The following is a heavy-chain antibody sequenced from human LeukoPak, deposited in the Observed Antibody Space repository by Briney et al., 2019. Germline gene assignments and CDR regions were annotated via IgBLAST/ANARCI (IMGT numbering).Heavy chain of an antibody. CDR1: GYSFTSYW. V-gene: IGHV5-51*01. D-gene: IGHD6-19*01. Sequence: GESLKISCKGSGYSFTSYWIGWVRQMPGKGLEWMGIIYPGDSDTRYSPSFQGQVTISADKSISTAYLQWSSLKASDTAMYYCVRTAVTGTKYFDLWGRGTLVTVSS. J-gene: IGHJ2*01. CDR3: VRTAVTGTKYFDL. CDR2: IYPGDSDT.